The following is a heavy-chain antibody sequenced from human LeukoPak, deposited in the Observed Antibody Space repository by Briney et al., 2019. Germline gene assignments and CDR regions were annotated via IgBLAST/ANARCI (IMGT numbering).Heavy chain of an antibody. J-gene: IGHJ6*03. CDR3: ARCIPVELRFLEWPNYYYYYTDV. D-gene: IGHD3-3*01. V-gene: IGHV4-4*07. Sequence: SETLSLTCTVSGGSISSYYWSWIRQPAGKGLEWIGRIYTSGSTNYNPSLKSRVTMSVDTSKNQFSLKLSSVTAADTAVYYCARCIPVELRFLEWPNYYYYYTDVWGKGTTVTVSS. CDR1: GGSISSYY. CDR2: IYTSGST.